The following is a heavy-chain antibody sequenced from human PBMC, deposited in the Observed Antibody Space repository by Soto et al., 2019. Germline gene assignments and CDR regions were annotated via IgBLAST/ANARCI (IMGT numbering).Heavy chain of an antibody. D-gene: IGHD2-2*01. Sequence: RASVKVSCKASGYTFTNYALHWVRQAPGQRLEWMGWINAGNGNTKFSQKFQGRVTITRDTSASTAYMELSSLRSEDTAVYYCARGVRYCSSISCSNYFDYWGQGTLVTVSS. CDR2: INAGNGNT. CDR3: ARGVRYCSSISCSNYFDY. V-gene: IGHV1-3*01. CDR1: GYTFTNYA. J-gene: IGHJ4*02.